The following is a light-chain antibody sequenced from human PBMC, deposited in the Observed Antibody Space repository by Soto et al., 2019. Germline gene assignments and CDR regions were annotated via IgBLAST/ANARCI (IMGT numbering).Light chain of an antibody. V-gene: IGLV2-11*01. CDR2: DVN. Sequence: QSALTQPRSVSGSPGHSVTISCTGTSSDVGAYNYVSWYQQHPGKAPKLIIYDVNKRPSGVPDRFSGSKSGTSASLTITGLQAEDEGDYYCQSYDSTLSDRYVFGTGTKLTVL. CDR3: QSYDSTLSDRYV. J-gene: IGLJ1*01. CDR1: SSDVGAYNY.